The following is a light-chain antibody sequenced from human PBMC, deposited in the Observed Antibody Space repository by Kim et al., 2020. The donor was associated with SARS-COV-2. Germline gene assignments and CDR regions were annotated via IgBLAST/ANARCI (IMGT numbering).Light chain of an antibody. CDR3: QSYYDNDWV. V-gene: IGLV6-57*01. CDR1: SGSIASDF. J-gene: IGLJ3*02. Sequence: KTIIITCTRNSGSIASDFVQWFQQRPGSSPTTVIYEDQVRPSGVPDRFSGSVDSYSNSASLTISGLKPEDEADYYCQSYYDNDWVFGGGTQLTVL. CDR2: EDQ.